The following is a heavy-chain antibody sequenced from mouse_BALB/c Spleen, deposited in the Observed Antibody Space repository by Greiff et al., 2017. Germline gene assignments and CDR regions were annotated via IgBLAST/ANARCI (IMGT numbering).Heavy chain of an antibody. J-gene: IGHJ1*01. Sequence: DVMLVESGGGLVKPGGSLKLSCAASGFAFSSYDMSWVRQTPEKRLEWVAYISSGGGSTYYPDTVKGRFTISRDNAKNTLYLQMSSLKSEDTAMYYCARQFITTVVARWYFDVWGAGTTVTVSS. CDR1: GFAFSSYD. V-gene: IGHV5-12-1*01. D-gene: IGHD1-1*01. CDR3: ARQFITTVVARWYFDV. CDR2: ISSGGGST.